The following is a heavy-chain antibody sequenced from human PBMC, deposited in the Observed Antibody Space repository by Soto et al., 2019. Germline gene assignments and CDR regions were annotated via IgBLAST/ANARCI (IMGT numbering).Heavy chain of an antibody. D-gene: IGHD1-26*01. CDR1: GFTFSSYA. J-gene: IGHJ5*02. Sequence: GGSLRLSCAASGFTFSSYAMHWVRQASGKGLEWVGRIRSKANSYATAYAASVKGRFTISRDDSKNTAYLQMNSLKTEDTAVYYCTRHNRNLHSGSYLTDWFDPWGQGTLVTVSS. CDR3: TRHNRNLHSGSYLTDWFDP. CDR2: IRSKANSYAT. V-gene: IGHV3-73*01.